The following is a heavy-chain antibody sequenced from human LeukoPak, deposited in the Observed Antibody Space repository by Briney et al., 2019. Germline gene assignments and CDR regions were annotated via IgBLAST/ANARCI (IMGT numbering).Heavy chain of an antibody. CDR1: GGTFSSYA. Sequence: GASVKVSCKASGGTFSSYAISWVRQAPGQGLEWMGGIIPIFGTANYAQKFQGRVTITTDESTSTAYMELSSLRSEDTAVYYCARDRFHSGSYPLGYYFDYWGQGTLVTVSS. CDR2: IIPIFGTA. CDR3: ARDRFHSGSYPLGYYFDY. J-gene: IGHJ4*02. V-gene: IGHV1-69*05. D-gene: IGHD1-26*01.